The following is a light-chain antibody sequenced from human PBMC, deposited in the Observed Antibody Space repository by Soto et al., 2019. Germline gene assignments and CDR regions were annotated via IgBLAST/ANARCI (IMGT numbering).Light chain of an antibody. V-gene: IGKV1-12*01. CDR3: LQGNRLPLA. CDR2: AAS. CDR1: QGISSW. Sequence: DIQMTPSPSSVSASVGDRVTITCRASQGISSWLAWYQQKPGKAPKLLIYAASSLQSGVPSRFSGSGSGTDITVNIRRLQSEDFATYCCLQGNRLPLAYGGGTKVEIK. J-gene: IGKJ4*01.